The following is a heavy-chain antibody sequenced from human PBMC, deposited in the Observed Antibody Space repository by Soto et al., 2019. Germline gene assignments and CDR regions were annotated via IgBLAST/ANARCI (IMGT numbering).Heavy chain of an antibody. J-gene: IGHJ6*02. CDR1: GFTFSSYG. D-gene: IGHD3-3*01. Sequence: QVQLVESGGGVVQPGRSLRLSCAASGFTFSSYGMHWVRQAPGKGLEWVAVISYDGSNKYYADSVKGRFTISRDNSKNTLYLQMNSLRAEDTAVYYCAKDRRFLEWLSQLGMDVWGQGTTVTVSS. CDR3: AKDRRFLEWLSQLGMDV. CDR2: ISYDGSNK. V-gene: IGHV3-30*18.